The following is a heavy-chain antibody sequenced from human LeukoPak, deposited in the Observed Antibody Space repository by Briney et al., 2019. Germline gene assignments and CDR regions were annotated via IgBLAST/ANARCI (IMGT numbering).Heavy chain of an antibody. J-gene: IGHJ4*02. V-gene: IGHV4-61*02. CDR1: GASISSDSDY. CDR3: ARGRVSGTTLYFDY. D-gene: IGHD1-1*01. CDR2: IYSGST. Sequence: SETLSLTCTVSGASISSDSDYWSWIRQPAGKGLEWIGRIYSGSTDYNPSLRSRLTISVDTSKNQFSLKLSSVTAADTPVYYCARGRVSGTTLYFDYWGQGTLFTVSS.